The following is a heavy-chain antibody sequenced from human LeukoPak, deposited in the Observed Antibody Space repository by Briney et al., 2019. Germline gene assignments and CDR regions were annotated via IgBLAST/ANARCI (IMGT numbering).Heavy chain of an antibody. Sequence: GGSLRLSCAASGFSFSDYNMNWVRQAPGKGLEWLPYISSSSSTMYYADSVKGRFTISRDNAKNSLYLQMNSLGAEDTAVYYCARDGQLSWRLQSYYYMDVWGKGTTVTVSS. CDR1: GFSFSDYN. CDR3: ARDGQLSWRLQSYYYMDV. CDR2: ISSSSSTM. D-gene: IGHD5-24*01. V-gene: IGHV3-48*01. J-gene: IGHJ6*03.